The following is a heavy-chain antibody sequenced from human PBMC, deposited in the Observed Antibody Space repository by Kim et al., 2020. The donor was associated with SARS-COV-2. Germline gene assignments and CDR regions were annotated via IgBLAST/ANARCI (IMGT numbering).Heavy chain of an antibody. V-gene: IGHV3-23*01. J-gene: IGHJ3*02. Sequence: GGSLRLSCASSGFTFSSYAMSWVRQAPGKGLEWVSAISGSGGSTYYADSVKGRFTISRDNSKNTLYLQMNSLRAEDTAVYYCAKLGYCSSTSCYTAFDIWGQGTMVTVSA. CDR3: AKLGYCSSTSCYTAFDI. CDR1: GFTFSSYA. D-gene: IGHD2-2*02. CDR2: ISGSGGST.